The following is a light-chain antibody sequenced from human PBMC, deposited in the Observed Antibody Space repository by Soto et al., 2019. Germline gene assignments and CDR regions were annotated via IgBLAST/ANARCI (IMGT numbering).Light chain of an antibody. J-gene: IGKJ1*01. CDR3: QQYNSYWT. V-gene: IGKV1-5*01. Sequence: DIQMTQSPSTLSASVGDRVTITCRASQSISSWLAWYQQKPGKAPKLLIYDASSLESGVLSRFSGSGSGTEITLTISSLQPDDFATYYCQQYNSYWTFGQGTKVDIK. CDR2: DAS. CDR1: QSISSW.